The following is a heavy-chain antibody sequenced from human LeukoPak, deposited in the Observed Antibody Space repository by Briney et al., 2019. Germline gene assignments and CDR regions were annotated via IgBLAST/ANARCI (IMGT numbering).Heavy chain of an antibody. D-gene: IGHD3-3*01. CDR3: ARIFDFWSANAFDP. J-gene: IGHJ5*02. CDR2: IYYSGST. V-gene: IGHV4-39*01. Sequence: PSETLSLTCTVSGGSISSSDYYWGWIRQPPGKGLEWIGSIYYSGSTYYNPSLRSRVTISVDTSKNQFSLKLSSVTAADTAVYYCARIFDFWSANAFDPWGQGTLVTVSS. CDR1: GGSISSSDYY.